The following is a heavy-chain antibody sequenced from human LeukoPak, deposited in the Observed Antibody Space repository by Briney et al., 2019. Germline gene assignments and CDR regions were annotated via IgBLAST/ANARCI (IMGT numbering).Heavy chain of an antibody. CDR2: ISGRSVFI. V-gene: IGHV3-21*01. D-gene: IGHD3-10*01. CDR1: GFTFITHS. CDR3: TRDESVRYVFDI. J-gene: IGHJ3*02. Sequence: GGSLRLSCEASGFTFITHSMGWVRQAPGKGLEWVSSISGRSVFISYTDSVKGRFTISRDNARNSLFLELSSLRPEDTAVYYCTRDESVRYVFDIWGQGSLVTVSS.